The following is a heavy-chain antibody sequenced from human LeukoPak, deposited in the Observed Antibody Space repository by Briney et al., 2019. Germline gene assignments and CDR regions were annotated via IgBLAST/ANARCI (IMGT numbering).Heavy chain of an antibody. CDR1: GGSIRSGTDY. Sequence: SQTLSLTCTVSGGSIRSGTDYWSWIRRPAGKGLEWIGRIYMSGSTDYNPSFKSRVTMSIDTSKNQVSLKLRSVTAADTAVYYCARDRSRWEPKGMDVWGKGTTVTVSA. CDR3: ARDRSRWEPKGMDV. J-gene: IGHJ6*04. CDR2: IYMSGST. D-gene: IGHD1-26*01. V-gene: IGHV4-61*02.